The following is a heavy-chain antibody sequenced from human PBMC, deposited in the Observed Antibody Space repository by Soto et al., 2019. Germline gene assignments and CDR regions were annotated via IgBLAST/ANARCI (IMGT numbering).Heavy chain of an antibody. D-gene: IGHD2-2*01. Sequence: QVQLVESGGGVVQPGRSLRLSCAASGFTFSSYGMHWVRQAPGKGLEWVAVIWYDGSNKYYADSVKGRFTISRDNSKNTLYLQMNSLRAKGTAVYYCARDRCSSTSCYVVSRGFSSGWYVFDYWGQGTLVTVSS. CDR2: IWYDGSNK. CDR3: ARDRCSSTSCYVVSRGFSSGWYVFDY. CDR1: GFTFSSYG. J-gene: IGHJ4*02. V-gene: IGHV3-33*01.